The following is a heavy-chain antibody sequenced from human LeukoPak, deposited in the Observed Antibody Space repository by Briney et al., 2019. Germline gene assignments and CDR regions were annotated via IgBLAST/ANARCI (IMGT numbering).Heavy chain of an antibody. CDR3: ARMTVQYAPGIAAAGYYYYGMDV. J-gene: IGHJ6*02. V-gene: IGHV1-69*05. D-gene: IGHD6-13*01. CDR1: GGTFSSYA. Sequence: GASVKVSCKASGGTFSSYAISWVRQAPGQGLEWMGGIIPIFGTANYAQKFQGRVTITTDESTSTAYMELSSLRSEDTAVYYCARMTVQYAPGIAAAGYYYYGMDVWGQGTTVTVSS. CDR2: IIPIFGTA.